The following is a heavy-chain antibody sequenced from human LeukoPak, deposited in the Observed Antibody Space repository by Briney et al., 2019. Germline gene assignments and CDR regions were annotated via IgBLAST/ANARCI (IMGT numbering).Heavy chain of an antibody. J-gene: IGHJ4*02. D-gene: IGHD2-21*01. CDR2: INSDGSTT. Sequence: PGGSLRLSCAASGFTFSSYWMHWVRHAPGKGLVWVSRINSDGSTTNYADSVKGRFTISRDNAKNMLYLQMNSLRAEDTAMYYCARGLRPSDYWGQGTLVTVSS. CDR3: ARGLRPSDY. V-gene: IGHV3-74*01. CDR1: GFTFSSYW.